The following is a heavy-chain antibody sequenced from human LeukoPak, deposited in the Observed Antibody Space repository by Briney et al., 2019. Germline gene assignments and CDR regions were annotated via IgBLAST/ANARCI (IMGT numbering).Heavy chain of an antibody. Sequence: PGGSLRLSCAASGFTFSSYSMNWVRQAPGKGLEWVSGISWNSGSIGYADSVKGRFTISRDNAKNSLYLQMNSLRAEDTAVYYCASLLSGIQLWSHPRDYYYYYYMDVWGKGTTVTVSS. CDR3: ASLLSGIQLWSHPRDYYYYYYMDV. V-gene: IGHV3-48*01. J-gene: IGHJ6*03. D-gene: IGHD5-18*01. CDR2: ISWNSGSI. CDR1: GFTFSSYS.